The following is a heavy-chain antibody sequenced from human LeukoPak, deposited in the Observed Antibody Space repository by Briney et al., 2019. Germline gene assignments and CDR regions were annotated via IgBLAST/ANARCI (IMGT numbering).Heavy chain of an antibody. CDR2: IKPDGSER. CDR3: TRTDYYENSGYRDS. J-gene: IGHJ4*02. Sequence: GGSLRLSCAASGCIFNSYRMRWLRQAPGKGLEGVANIKPDGSERYHVDSVKGRFTISRDNAKNSLYLQVNTLRAEDTAVYYCTRTDYYENSGYRDSWGQGTLVTVSS. CDR1: GCIFNSYR. V-gene: IGHV3-7*05. D-gene: IGHD3-22*01.